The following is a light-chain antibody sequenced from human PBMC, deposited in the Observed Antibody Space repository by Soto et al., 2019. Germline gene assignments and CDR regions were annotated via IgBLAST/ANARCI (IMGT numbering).Light chain of an antibody. J-gene: IGKJ2*01. CDR1: QSISNS. CDR2: SAS. CDR3: QQTYSTPYT. V-gene: IGKV1-39*01. Sequence: DIQMTQSPSSLSASVGDRVTLTCRASQSISNSLNWYWHQPRKAPKILLFSASTLQRGVPSRFSGSESGTDFTLTISSLQPEDFATYYCQQTYSTPYTFGQGTKLEIK.